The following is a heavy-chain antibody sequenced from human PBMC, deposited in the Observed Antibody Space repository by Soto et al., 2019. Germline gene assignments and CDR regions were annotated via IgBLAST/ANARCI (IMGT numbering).Heavy chain of an antibody. CDR3: ATYCSGGSCYLDYYYYGMDV. CDR2: IDPSDSYT. CDR1: GYTFTSYW. J-gene: IGHJ6*02. Sequence: RGEYLKISCKGSGYTFTSYWISWVRQMPGKGLEWMGRIDPSDSYTNFSPSFQGHVTISVDKSTNTAYLQWSSLKASDTAMYYCATYCSGGSCYLDYYYYGMDVWGQGTMVTVSS. D-gene: IGHD2-15*01. V-gene: IGHV5-10-1*01.